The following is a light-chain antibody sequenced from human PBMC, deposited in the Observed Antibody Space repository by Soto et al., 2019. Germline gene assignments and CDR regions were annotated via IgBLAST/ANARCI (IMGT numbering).Light chain of an antibody. CDR3: MQVLQAPT. V-gene: IGKV2-28*01. CDR2: LAS. CDR1: QSLLHSDGNNY. J-gene: IGKJ4*01. Sequence: EIVMTQAPLSLSVTPGEAASISCRSSQSLLHSDGNNYLAWYLQKPGHSPQLLIDLASNRASGVPDRFSGSGAGTDFTLRISRVEAEDVGVYYCMQVLQAPTFGGGTKVELK.